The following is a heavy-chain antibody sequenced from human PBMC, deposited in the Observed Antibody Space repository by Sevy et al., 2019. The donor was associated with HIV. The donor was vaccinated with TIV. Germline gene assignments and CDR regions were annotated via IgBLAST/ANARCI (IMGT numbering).Heavy chain of an antibody. D-gene: IGHD3-10*01. J-gene: IGHJ4*02. V-gene: IGHV1-2*02. CDR3: LGDMPFGSGTNYHFDL. CDR1: GFNLTDFY. CDR2: MNPKNGGT. Sequence: ASVKVSCQASGFNLTDFYIHWVRQAPRQGLEWMGWMNPKNGGTNIAREFRARVAMTTETSINTAYTEVQSLTPNDRAVYFCLGDMPFGSGTNYHFDLWGQGALVTVSS.